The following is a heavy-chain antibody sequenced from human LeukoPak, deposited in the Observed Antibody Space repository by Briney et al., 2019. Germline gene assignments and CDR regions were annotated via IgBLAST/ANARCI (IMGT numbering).Heavy chain of an antibody. J-gene: IGHJ4*02. Sequence: SETLSLTCTVSGGSISSYYWSWIRQPPGKGLEWIGYIYYSGSTNYNPSLKSRVTISVDTSKNQFSLKLSSVTAADTAVYYCARGREYYYDSSGYHYGLAFDYWGQGTLVTVSS. CDR1: GGSISSYY. CDR3: ARGREYYYDSSGYHYGLAFDY. CDR2: IYYSGST. D-gene: IGHD3-22*01. V-gene: IGHV4-59*08.